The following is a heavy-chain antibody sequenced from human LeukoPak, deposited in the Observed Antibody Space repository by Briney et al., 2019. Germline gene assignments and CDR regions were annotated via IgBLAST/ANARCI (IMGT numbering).Heavy chain of an antibody. Sequence: GGSLQISCEASGYIFTNFWIAWVRPLPGKGLEWMGIIYPGDSSVRYNPSFEGQVSFSSDKSISTAYLQWSSLKASDTAIYFCARYEGSRLNNMDVWGKGTTVTVSS. CDR3: ARYEGSRLNNMDV. CDR2: IYPGDSSV. CDR1: GYIFTNFW. V-gene: IGHV5-51*01. D-gene: IGHD3-16*01. J-gene: IGHJ6*03.